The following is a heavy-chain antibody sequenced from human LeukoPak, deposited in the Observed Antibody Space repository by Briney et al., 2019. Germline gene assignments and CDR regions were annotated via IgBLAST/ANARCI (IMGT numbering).Heavy chain of an antibody. J-gene: IGHJ3*02. D-gene: IGHD1-26*01. CDR2: INWNGGST. V-gene: IGHV3-20*04. CDR1: GFTFSSYS. CDR3: AKDGSNDAFDI. Sequence: PGGSLRLSCAASGFTFSSYSINWVRQAPGKGLEWVSGINWNGGSTGYADSVKGRFTISRDNAKNSLYPQMNSLRAEDTAVYYCAKDGSNDAFDIWGQGTMVTVSS.